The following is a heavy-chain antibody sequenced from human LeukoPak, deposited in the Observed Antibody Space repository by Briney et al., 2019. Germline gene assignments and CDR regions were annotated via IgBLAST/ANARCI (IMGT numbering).Heavy chain of an antibody. V-gene: IGHV3-53*01. CDR2: IYSGGST. D-gene: IGHD2-15*01. CDR1: GFTVNKNY. CDR3: ARGYDY. Sequence: GGSLRLSCAASGFTVNKNYMSWVRQAPGKGLEWVSLIYSGGSTYYADSVKGRFTISRDNSKNTLYLQMNSLRAEDTAVYYCARGYDYWGQGTLVTVSS. J-gene: IGHJ4*02.